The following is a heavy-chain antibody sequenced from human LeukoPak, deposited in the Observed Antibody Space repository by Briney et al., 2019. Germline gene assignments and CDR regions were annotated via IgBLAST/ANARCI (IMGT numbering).Heavy chain of an antibody. CDR1: GGSVNSGTYH. J-gene: IGHJ3*02. CDR3: ARDPAYYYDGSGYLYHDAFGI. V-gene: IGHV4-39*07. D-gene: IGHD3-22*01. Sequence: SETLSLTCTVSGGSVNSGTYHWGWVRQPPGKGLEWIGSVYFDGSTHDNPSLKSRVAISVDTSKNQFSLKLNSVTAADTAVYFCARDPAYYYDGSGYLYHDAFGIWGQGTMVTVSS. CDR2: VYFDGST.